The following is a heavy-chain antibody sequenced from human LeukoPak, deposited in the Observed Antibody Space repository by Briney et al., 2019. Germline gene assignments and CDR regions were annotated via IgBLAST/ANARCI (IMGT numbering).Heavy chain of an antibody. CDR1: GFTFSSYA. D-gene: IGHD6-13*01. J-gene: IGHJ4*02. CDR3: AKDPTFGSWADY. Sequence: GGSLRLSCAASGFTFSSYAMSWVRQAPGKGLGWVSAISGSGGSTYYADSVEGRFTISRDNSKNTLYLQMNSLRAEDTAVYYCAKDPTFGSWADYWGQGTLVTVSS. CDR2: ISGSGGST. V-gene: IGHV3-23*01.